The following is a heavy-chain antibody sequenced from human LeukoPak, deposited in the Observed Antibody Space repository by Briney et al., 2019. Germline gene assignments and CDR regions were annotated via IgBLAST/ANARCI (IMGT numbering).Heavy chain of an antibody. CDR2: IIPVFGTT. J-gene: IGHJ6*03. V-gene: IGHV1-69*13. CDR3: ASPLIHCSTTSCSYYNYFMDV. CDR1: GATLTRYV. D-gene: IGHD2-2*01. Sequence: ASVKVSCKASGATLTRYVVSWVRQASGQGLEWTGGIIPVFGTTNYAPKFQGRVTFTADESTSTVYMELTSLRSEDAAVYYCASPLIHCSTTSCSYYNYFMDVWGRGTTVTVSS.